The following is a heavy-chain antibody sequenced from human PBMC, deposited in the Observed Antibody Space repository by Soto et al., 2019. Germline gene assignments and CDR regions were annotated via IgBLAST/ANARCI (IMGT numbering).Heavy chain of an antibody. J-gene: IGHJ6*02. CDR1: GFTFSSYS. Sequence: GGSLRLSCAASGFTFSSYSMNWVRQAPGKGLEWVSAISGSGGSTYYADSVKGRFTISRDNSKNTLYLQMNSLRAEDTAVYYCAKGPYSSSSYGMDVWGQGTTVTVSS. CDR2: ISGSGGST. V-gene: IGHV3-23*01. CDR3: AKGPYSSSSYGMDV. D-gene: IGHD6-13*01.